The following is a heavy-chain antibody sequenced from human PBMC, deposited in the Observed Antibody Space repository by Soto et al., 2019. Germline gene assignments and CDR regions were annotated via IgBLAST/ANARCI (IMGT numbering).Heavy chain of an antibody. J-gene: IGHJ6*02. Sequence: GGSLRLSCAASGFTFSSYAMHWVRQAPGKGLEWVAVISYDGSNKYYADSVKGRFTISRDNSKNTLYLQMNSLRAEDTAVYYCASYPYGMDVWGQGTTVTVSS. D-gene: IGHD3-16*02. CDR1: GFTFSSYA. V-gene: IGHV3-30-3*01. CDR2: ISYDGSNK. CDR3: ASYPYGMDV.